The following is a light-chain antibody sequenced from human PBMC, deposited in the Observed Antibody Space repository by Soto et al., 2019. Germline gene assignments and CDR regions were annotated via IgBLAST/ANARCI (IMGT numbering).Light chain of an antibody. J-gene: IGKJ5*01. Sequence: IVLTQSPATLSLSPGERATLSCRASQSVSSNLAWYQQKPGQAPRLLIYDASNRATGIPARFSGSGSGTDFTLTISRLEPEDFAVYYCQRGDTFGQGTRLEI. CDR1: QSVSSN. CDR2: DAS. CDR3: QRGDT. V-gene: IGKV3-11*01.